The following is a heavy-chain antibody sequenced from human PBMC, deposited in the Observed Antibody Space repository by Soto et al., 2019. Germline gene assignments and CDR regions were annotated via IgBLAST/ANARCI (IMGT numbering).Heavy chain of an antibody. Sequence: PSETLSLTCTVSGGSISSSYWSWIRQPPGKGLEWIGYIYNSGSTNYNPSLKSRVTISVDTSKNQFSLKLSTEDTAVYHCAKLGPYGSESYSFRYNWIDPWGQGTLVTVSS. CDR1: GGSISSSY. D-gene: IGHD3-10*01. J-gene: IGHJ5*02. CDR2: IYNSGST. V-gene: IGHV4-59*12. CDR3: AKLGPYGSESYSFRYNWIDP.